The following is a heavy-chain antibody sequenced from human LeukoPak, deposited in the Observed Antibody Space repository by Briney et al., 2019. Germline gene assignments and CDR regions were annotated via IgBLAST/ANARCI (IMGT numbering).Heavy chain of an antibody. Sequence: SVKVSCKASGGTFSSYAISWVRQAPGQGLEWMGGIIPIFGTANYAQKFQGRVTITADESTSTAYTELSSLRSEDTAVYYCARDYYGSGSFVAFDIWGQGTMVTVSS. CDR2: IIPIFGTA. J-gene: IGHJ3*02. CDR1: GGTFSSYA. V-gene: IGHV1-69*13. CDR3: ARDYYGSGSFVAFDI. D-gene: IGHD3-10*01.